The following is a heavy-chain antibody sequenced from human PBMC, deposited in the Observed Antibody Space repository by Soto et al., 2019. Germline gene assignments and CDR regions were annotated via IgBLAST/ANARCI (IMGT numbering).Heavy chain of an antibody. D-gene: IGHD6-13*01. CDR3: ARVVGSSSWFSTLSPGTYYYGMDV. J-gene: IGHJ6*02. Sequence: QVQLVESGGGVVQPGRSLRLSCAASGFTFSSYAMPWVRQAPGKGLEWVAVISYDGSNKYYADSVKGRFTISRDNSKNTLYLQMNSLRAEDTAVYYCARVVGSSSWFSTLSPGTYYYGMDVWGQGTTVTVSS. CDR1: GFTFSSYA. V-gene: IGHV3-30-3*01. CDR2: ISYDGSNK.